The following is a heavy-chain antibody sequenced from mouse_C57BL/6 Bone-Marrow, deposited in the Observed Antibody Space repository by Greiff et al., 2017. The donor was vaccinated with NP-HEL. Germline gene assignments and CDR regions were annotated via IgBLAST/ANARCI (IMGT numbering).Heavy chain of an antibody. CDR1: GFNIKDDY. D-gene: IGHD1-1*01. CDR2: IDPENGDT. CDR3: TNYGGSYDYFDY. Sequence: EVKLMESGAELVRPGASVKLSCTASGFNIKDDYMHWVKQRPEQGLEWIGWIDPENGDTEYASKFQGRATITADTSSNTAYLQLSSLTSEDTADYYCTNYGGSYDYFDYWGQGTTLTVTA. J-gene: IGHJ2*01. V-gene: IGHV14-4*01.